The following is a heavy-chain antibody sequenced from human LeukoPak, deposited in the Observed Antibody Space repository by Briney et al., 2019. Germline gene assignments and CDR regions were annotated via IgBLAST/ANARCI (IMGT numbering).Heavy chain of an antibody. D-gene: IGHD4-11*01. Sequence: PSETLSLTCTVSGGSISSGSYYWSWIRQPAGKGLEWIGRIYTSGSTNYNPSLKSRVTISVDTSKNQFSLKLSSVTAADTAVYYCAEQYNFDYWGQGTLVTVSS. J-gene: IGHJ4*02. CDR1: GGSISSGSYY. V-gene: IGHV4-61*02. CDR3: AEQYNFDY. CDR2: IYTSGST.